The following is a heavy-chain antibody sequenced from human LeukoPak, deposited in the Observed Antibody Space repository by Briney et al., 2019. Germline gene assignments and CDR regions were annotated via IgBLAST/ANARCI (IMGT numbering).Heavy chain of an antibody. D-gene: IGHD1-26*01. Sequence: GGSLRLSCAASGFTFSSYWMHWVRQAPGKGLVWVSRINSDGSSTNYADSVKGRFTISRDNAKNTLYLQMNSLRAEDTAVYYCARVTLKSGTDYWGQGTLVTVSS. J-gene: IGHJ4*02. CDR3: ARVTLKSGTDY. CDR2: INSDGSST. V-gene: IGHV3-74*01. CDR1: GFTFSSYW.